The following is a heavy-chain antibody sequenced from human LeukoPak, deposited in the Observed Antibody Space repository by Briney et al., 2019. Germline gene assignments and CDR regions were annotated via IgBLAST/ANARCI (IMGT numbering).Heavy chain of an antibody. Sequence: GASVKVSCKVSGYALSELSMHWERQAPGEGLEWMGGFDTEDAEKMYAQKFQGRVTMTRDTSTSTVYMELSSLRSEDTAVYYCARAFRGVNDYWGQGTLVTVSS. V-gene: IGHV1-24*01. CDR1: GYALSELS. CDR3: ARAFRGVNDY. J-gene: IGHJ4*02. D-gene: IGHD3-10*01. CDR2: FDTEDAEK.